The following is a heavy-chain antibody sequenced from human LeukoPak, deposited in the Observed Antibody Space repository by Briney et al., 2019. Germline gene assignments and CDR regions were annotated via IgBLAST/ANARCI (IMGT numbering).Heavy chain of an antibody. CDR2: IYYSGST. J-gene: IGHJ5*02. V-gene: IGHV4-59*08. CDR1: GRSISGYY. D-gene: IGHD4-11*01. CDR3: ATQTTGSKWFDP. Sequence: PSETLSLTCTVSGRSISGYYCSWIRQPPGKGLEWMGYIYYSGSTNYNPSLKSRVTISVDTSKNQFSLNLSSVTAADTAVYYCATQTTGSKWFDPWGQGTLVTVSS.